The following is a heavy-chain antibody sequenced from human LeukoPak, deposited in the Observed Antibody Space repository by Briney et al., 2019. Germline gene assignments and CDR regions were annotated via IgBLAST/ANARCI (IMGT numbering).Heavy chain of an antibody. CDR1: GGSISSYY. CDR2: IYTSGST. V-gene: IGHV4-4*07. J-gene: IGHJ4*02. Sequence: SETLSLTCTVSGGSISSYYWSWIRQPAGKGPEWIGRIYTSGSTNYNASLKSRVSMSVDTSKNQFSLKLSSVTAADTAVFYCARENSGSYREFDYWGQGTLVTVSS. D-gene: IGHD1-26*01. CDR3: ARENSGSYREFDY.